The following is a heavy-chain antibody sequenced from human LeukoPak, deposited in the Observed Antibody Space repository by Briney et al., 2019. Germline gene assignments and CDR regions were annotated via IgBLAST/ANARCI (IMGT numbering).Heavy chain of an antibody. V-gene: IGHV1-69*05. CDR3: ARDVTACGGDCINWFDP. CDR2: IIPIFGTA. J-gene: IGHJ5*02. D-gene: IGHD2-21*02. Sequence: SVKVSCKASGGTFSSYAISWVRQAPGQGLEWMGGIIPIFGTANYAQKFQGRVTITTDESTSTVYMELSSLRSEDTAVYYCARDVTACGGDCINWFDPWGQGTLVTVSS. CDR1: GGTFSSYA.